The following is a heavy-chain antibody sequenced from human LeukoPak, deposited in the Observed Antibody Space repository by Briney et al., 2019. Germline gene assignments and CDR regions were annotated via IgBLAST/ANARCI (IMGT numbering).Heavy chain of an antibody. J-gene: IGHJ3*02. V-gene: IGHV4-39*01. Sequence: PSETLSLTCTVSGGSISSSSYYWGWIRQPPGKGLEWIGSIYCSGSTYYNPSLKSRVTIPVDTSKNQFSLKLSSVTAADTAVYYCARRPYYDSSGYYHSDDAFDIWGQGTMVTVSS. D-gene: IGHD3-22*01. CDR1: GGSISSSSYY. CDR3: ARRPYYDSSGYYHSDDAFDI. CDR2: IYCSGST.